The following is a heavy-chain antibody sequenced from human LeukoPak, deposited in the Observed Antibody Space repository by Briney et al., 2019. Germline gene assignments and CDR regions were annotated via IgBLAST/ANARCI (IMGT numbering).Heavy chain of an antibody. J-gene: IGHJ4*02. D-gene: IGHD1-26*01. Sequence: ASVKVSCKASGGTFSSYAINWVRQAPGQGLEWMGWMNPNSGNTGYAQKFQGRVTITRNTSISTAYMELSSLRSEDTAVYYCARVDSGSYGYFDYWGQGTLVTVSS. CDR2: MNPNSGNT. CDR3: ARVDSGSYGYFDY. CDR1: GGTFSSYA. V-gene: IGHV1-8*03.